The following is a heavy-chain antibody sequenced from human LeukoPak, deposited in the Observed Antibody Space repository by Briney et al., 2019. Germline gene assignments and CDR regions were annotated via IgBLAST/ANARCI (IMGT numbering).Heavy chain of an antibody. V-gene: IGHV4-34*01. D-gene: IGHD6-13*01. Sequence: PSETLSLTCAVYGGSFSGYYWSWIRQPPGKGLEWIGEINHSGSTNYNPSLKSRVTISVDTSKNQFSLKLSSVTAADTAVYYCARPQRPYSSSWYLGYWGQGTLVTVSS. CDR3: ARPQRPYSSSWYLGY. CDR1: GGSFSGYY. J-gene: IGHJ4*02. CDR2: INHSGST.